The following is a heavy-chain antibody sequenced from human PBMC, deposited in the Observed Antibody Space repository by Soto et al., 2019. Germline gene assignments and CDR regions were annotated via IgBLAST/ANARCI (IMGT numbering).Heavy chain of an antibody. D-gene: IGHD1-26*01. J-gene: IGHJ6*01. CDR2: IYSAGNT. CDR3: AREFVVGGATVDDYYGMDV. V-gene: IGHV3-66*01. Sequence: RLSCAASGFTVSSNYMSRVRQAPGKGLEWISIIYSAGNTYYTDSVKGRFTISRDNSKNTLYLQMNSLGAEDTAVYYCAREFVVGGATVDDYYGMDVWGQGTTVTVSS. CDR1: GFTVSSNY.